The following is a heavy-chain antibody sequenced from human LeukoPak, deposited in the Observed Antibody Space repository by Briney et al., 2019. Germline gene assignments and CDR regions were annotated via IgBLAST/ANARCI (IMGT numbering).Heavy chain of an antibody. J-gene: IGHJ4*02. D-gene: IGHD3-9*01. Sequence: PSETLSPTCAVYGGSFSGYYWSWIRQPPGKGLEWIGEINHSGSTNYNPSLKSRVTISVDTSKNQFSLKLSSVTAADTAVYYCARGETGLYYDIPAYFDYWGQGTLVTVSS. CDR1: GGSFSGYY. CDR2: INHSGST. CDR3: ARGETGLYYDIPAYFDY. V-gene: IGHV4-34*01.